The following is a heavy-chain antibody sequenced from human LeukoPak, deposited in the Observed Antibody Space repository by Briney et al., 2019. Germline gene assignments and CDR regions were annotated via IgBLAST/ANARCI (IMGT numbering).Heavy chain of an antibody. V-gene: IGHV4-61*02. CDR3: ARESFWFDP. CDR1: GGSISSGSYY. CDR2: IYTSGST. J-gene: IGHJ5*02. Sequence: PSETLSLTCTVSGGSISSGSYYWSWIRQPARKGLEWIGRIYTSGSTNYNPSLKSRVTISVDTSKNQFSLKLSSVTAADTAVYYCARESFWFDPWGQGTLVTVSS.